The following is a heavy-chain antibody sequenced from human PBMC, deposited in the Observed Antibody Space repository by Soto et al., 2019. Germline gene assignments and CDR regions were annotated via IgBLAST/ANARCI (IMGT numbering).Heavy chain of an antibody. CDR3: ARDRGVYNWNYVHYFDY. J-gene: IGHJ4*02. CDR2: ISSSGSTI. V-gene: IGHV3-48*03. Sequence: PGGSLRLSCAASGFTFSSYEMNWVRQAPGEGLEWVSYISSSGSTIYYADSVKGRFTISRDNAKNSLYLQMNSLRAEDTAVYYCARDRGVYNWNYVHYFDYWGQGTLVTVSS. CDR1: GFTFSSYE. D-gene: IGHD1-7*01.